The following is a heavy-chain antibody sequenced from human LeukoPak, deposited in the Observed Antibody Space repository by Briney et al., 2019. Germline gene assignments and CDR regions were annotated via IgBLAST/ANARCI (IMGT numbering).Heavy chain of an antibody. CDR2: ISWDGDNT. J-gene: IGHJ4*02. Sequence: PGGSLRLSCVASGFNFDDCNMHWVRQAPGKGLEWVSLISWDGDNTYYADSVKGRFTISRDNSKNSLYLQMNSLRTEDTALYYCVKDRTYSSSWYEEKNFDYWGQGTLVTVYS. CDR1: GFNFDDCN. D-gene: IGHD6-13*01. V-gene: IGHV3-43*01. CDR3: VKDRTYSSSWYEEKNFDY.